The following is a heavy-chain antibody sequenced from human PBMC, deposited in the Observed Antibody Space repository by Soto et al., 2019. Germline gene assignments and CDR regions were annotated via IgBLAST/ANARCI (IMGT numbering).Heavy chain of an antibody. CDR1: GASIIAEQR. D-gene: IGHD6-19*01. Sequence: QMQLQESGPGLVKPSETLSLTCAVSGASIIAEQRSTWVRQPPGKGLEWIGEIHHSGTTNNNPSLRGRVTMSVDKSKSQFSLNLNSLTAADTAVYYCARSFGWYAIDHWGQGTLVIVSS. CDR2: IHHSGTT. J-gene: IGHJ4*02. CDR3: ARSFGWYAIDH. V-gene: IGHV4-4*02.